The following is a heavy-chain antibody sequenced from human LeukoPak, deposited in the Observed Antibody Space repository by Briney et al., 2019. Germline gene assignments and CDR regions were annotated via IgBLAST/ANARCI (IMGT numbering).Heavy chain of an antibody. J-gene: IGHJ4*02. D-gene: IGHD5-24*01. CDR3: ARAGWGGDGYKALDY. CDR2: ISSSSSTI. CDR1: GFTFSSYS. Sequence: GGSLRLSCAASGFTFSSYSMNWVRQAPGKGLEWVSYISSSSSTIYYADSVKGRFTISRDNAKNSLYLQMNSLRAEDTAVYYCARAGWGGDGYKALDYSGQGTLVTASS. V-gene: IGHV3-48*01.